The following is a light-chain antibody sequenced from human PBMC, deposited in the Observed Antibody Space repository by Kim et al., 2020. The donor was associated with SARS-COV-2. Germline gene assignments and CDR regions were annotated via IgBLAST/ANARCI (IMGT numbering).Light chain of an antibody. Sequence: PGDRSILASGASPRISGKDLAWYQQNPGQAPRLLIYGASRRATGTPDRFSGSGSGTDLTLTISRMEPEDFAVNWCQQCGSSPIGTYGQGRRREIK. CDR3: QQCGSSPIGT. CDR1: PRISGKD. V-gene: IGKV3-20*01. J-gene: IGKJ5*01. CDR2: GAS.